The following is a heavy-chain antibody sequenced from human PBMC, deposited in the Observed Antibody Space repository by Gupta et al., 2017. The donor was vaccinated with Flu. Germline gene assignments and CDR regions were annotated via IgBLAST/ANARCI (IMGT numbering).Heavy chain of an antibody. D-gene: IGHD3-22*01. CDR2: IEYRGST. CDR3: AGHSSGYRFVPY. J-gene: IGHJ4*02. V-gene: IGHV4-31*02. CDR1: IHSGGYY. Sequence: IHSGGYYWNWIRQRPGQGLEWSGHIEYRGSTHYNVSLRSRVTISVDTSKNQLSLQLSSVTAADTAMYYCAGHSSGYRFVPYWGQGTQVTVSS.